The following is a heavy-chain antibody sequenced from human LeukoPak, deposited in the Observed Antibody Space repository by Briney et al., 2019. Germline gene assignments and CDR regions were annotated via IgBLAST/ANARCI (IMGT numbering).Heavy chain of an antibody. J-gene: IGHJ4*02. V-gene: IGHV3-48*04. CDR3: ARDVPTIVGALDY. D-gene: IGHD1-26*01. Sequence: WGSLRLSCEASGVTFRTDSMNWVRQAPGKGLEWVSYINSDSRTIHYADSVKGRFTISRDNAKNSLYLQMNSLRADDTAVYYCARDVPTIVGALDYWGQGTLVTVSS. CDR1: GVTFRTDS. CDR2: INSDSRTI.